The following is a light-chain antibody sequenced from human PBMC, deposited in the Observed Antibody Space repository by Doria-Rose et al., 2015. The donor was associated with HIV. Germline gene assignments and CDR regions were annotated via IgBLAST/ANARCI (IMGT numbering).Light chain of an antibody. CDR1: PSGSSN. V-gene: IGKV3-15*01. J-gene: IGKJ4*01. CDR3: QQYNKWPRT. CDR2: GAS. Sequence: LSCRAIPSGSSNFAWYQQKPGQPPRLLMYGASTRATGIPARFSGSGSGTDSTLTISSLQSEDFAGYYCQQYNKWPRTFGGGTKVEIK.